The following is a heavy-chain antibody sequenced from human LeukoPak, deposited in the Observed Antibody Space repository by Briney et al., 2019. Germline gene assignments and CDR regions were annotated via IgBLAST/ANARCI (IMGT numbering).Heavy chain of an antibody. V-gene: IGHV4-59*08. D-gene: IGHD1-26*01. J-gene: IGHJ1*01. CDR1: GGSLSPYY. CDR3: ARLDSGDHGNIPH. CDR2: IYHTGTT. Sequence: SETLSLICTVSGGSLSPYYWTWIRQPPGKGLEWIGYIYHTGTTRYNPSLNSRVTISVETSKNQFSLRLNSVTAADTAIYYCARLDSGDHGNIPHWGQGTLVTVSS.